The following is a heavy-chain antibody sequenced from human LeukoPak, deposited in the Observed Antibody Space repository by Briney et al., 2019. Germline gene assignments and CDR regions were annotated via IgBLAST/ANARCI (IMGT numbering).Heavy chain of an antibody. V-gene: IGHV3-74*01. CDR3: ARLVPTLDY. CDR2: INPDGTST. CDR1: GFTFSSYW. Sequence: GGSLRLSCAASGFTFSSYWMHGVRQTPGKGLVWVSRINPDGTSTNYADSVEGRFTISRDNAKNTLYLQMNSLRAEDTAVYYCARLVPTLDYWGQGTLVTVSS. J-gene: IGHJ4*02. D-gene: IGHD3-10*01.